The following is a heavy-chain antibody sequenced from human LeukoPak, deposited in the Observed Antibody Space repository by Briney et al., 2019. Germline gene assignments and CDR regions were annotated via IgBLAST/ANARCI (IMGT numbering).Heavy chain of an antibody. V-gene: IGHV4-59*12. D-gene: IGHD5-24*01. CDR1: GGSISSYY. CDR2: IYYSGST. J-gene: IGHJ3*02. Sequence: SETLSLTCTVSGGSISSYYWSWIRQPPGKGLEWIGYIYYSGSTNYNPSLKSRVTISVDTSKNQFSLKLSSVTAADTAVYYCARDRAVEGAFDIWGQGTMVTVSS. CDR3: ARDRAVEGAFDI.